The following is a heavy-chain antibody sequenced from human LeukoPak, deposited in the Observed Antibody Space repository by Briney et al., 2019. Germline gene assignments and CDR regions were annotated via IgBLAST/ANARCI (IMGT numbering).Heavy chain of an antibody. CDR3: ARDSGLRFLEWLFDP. CDR2: INPSGGST. J-gene: IGHJ5*02. V-gene: IGHV1-46*03. CDR1: GYTFTSYY. Sequence: SXXVSCKASGYTFTSYYMHWVRQAPGQGLEWMGIINPSGGSTSYEQKFQGRVTMTRDTSTSTVYMELSSLRSEDTAVYYCARDSGLRFLEWLFDPWGQGTLVTVSS. D-gene: IGHD3-3*01.